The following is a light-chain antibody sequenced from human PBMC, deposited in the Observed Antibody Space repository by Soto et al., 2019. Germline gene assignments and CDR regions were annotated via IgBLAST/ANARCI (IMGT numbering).Light chain of an antibody. CDR3: CSYAGTITFVV. J-gene: IGLJ2*01. CDR1: SSDVGSYNL. Sequence: QSVLTQPASVSGSPGQSITISCTGTSSDVGSYNLVSWYQQHPGKAPKLMIYEGGKRPSGVSNRFSGSKSGNTASLTISGLQAEDEADYYCCSYAGTITFVVFGGGTKLTVL. CDR2: EGG. V-gene: IGLV2-23*03.